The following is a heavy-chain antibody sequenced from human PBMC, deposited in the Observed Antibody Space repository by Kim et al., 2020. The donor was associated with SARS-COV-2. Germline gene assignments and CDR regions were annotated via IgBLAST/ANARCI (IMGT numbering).Heavy chain of an antibody. CDR1: GFTFSSYA. D-gene: IGHD3-3*01. Sequence: GGSLRLSCAASGFTFSSYAMSWVRQAPGKGLEWVSAISGSGGSTYYADSVKGRFTISRDNSKNTLYLQMNSLRAEDTAVYYCAKGGTEKTYYDFWSAYGPHYYYGMDVWGQGTTVTDSS. V-gene: IGHV3-23*01. CDR3: AKGGTEKTYYDFWSAYGPHYYYGMDV. CDR2: ISGSGGST. J-gene: IGHJ6*02.